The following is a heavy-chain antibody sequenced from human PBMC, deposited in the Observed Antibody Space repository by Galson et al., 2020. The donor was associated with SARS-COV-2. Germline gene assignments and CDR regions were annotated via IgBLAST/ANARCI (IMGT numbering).Heavy chain of an antibody. CDR1: GGSISSSSYY. CDR2: IYYSGST. J-gene: IGHJ4*02. V-gene: IGHV4-39*01. D-gene: IGHD1-26*01. CDR3: ARHVGWELLREFDY. Sequence: SETLSLTCTVSGGSISSSSYYWGWIRQPPGKGLEWIGSIYYSGSTYYNPSLKSRVTISVDTSKNQFSLKLSSVTAADTAVYYCARHVGWELLREFDYWGQGTLVTVSS.